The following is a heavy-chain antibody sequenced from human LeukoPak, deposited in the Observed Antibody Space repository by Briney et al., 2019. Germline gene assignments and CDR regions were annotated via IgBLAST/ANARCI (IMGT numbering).Heavy chain of an antibody. V-gene: IGHV4-61*02. D-gene: IGHD6-13*01. CDR3: ARVTIAAAGYYYMDV. J-gene: IGHJ6*03. Sequence: SEXXSLTCTVSGGSISSGSYYWSWIRQPAGTGLEWIGRIYNSGSTNDNPSLKSRVTISVDTSKNQFSLKLSSVTAADTAVYYCARVTIAAAGYYYMDVWGKGTTVTVSS. CDR2: IYNSGST. CDR1: GGSISSGSYY.